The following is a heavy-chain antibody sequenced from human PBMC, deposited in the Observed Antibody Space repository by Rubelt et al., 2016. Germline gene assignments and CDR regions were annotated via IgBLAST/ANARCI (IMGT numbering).Heavy chain of an antibody. J-gene: IGHJ4*02. Sequence: EVQLVESGGGLVQPGGSLRLSCAASGFTFSSYELNWVRQAPGTGLEWVSSISSRGSTIYYADSVKGRFNISRDKAKNSLVLQMNGLRAEDTAVYYCARSDIVATITDYWGQGTLVTVSS. CDR2: ISSRGSTI. D-gene: IGHD5-12*01. CDR1: GFTFSSYE. V-gene: IGHV3-48*03. CDR3: ARSDIVATITDY.